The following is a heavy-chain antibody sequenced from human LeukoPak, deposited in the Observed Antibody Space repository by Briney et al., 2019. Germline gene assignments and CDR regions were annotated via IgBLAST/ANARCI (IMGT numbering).Heavy chain of an antibody. CDR1: GFTFSSYS. CDR2: ISGSGTTI. V-gene: IGHV3-48*01. J-gene: IGHJ4*02. Sequence: QAGGSLRLSCTASGFTFSSYSMNWVRQAPGKGLEWVSYISGSGTTIYYADSVKGRFTISRDNAKNSLYLQMNSLRAEDTAVYYCARETGPVDYWGQATLVTVSS. CDR3: ARETGPVDY. D-gene: IGHD4-17*01.